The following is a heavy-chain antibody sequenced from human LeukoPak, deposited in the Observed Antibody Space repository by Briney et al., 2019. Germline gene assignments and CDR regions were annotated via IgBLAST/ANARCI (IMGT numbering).Heavy chain of an antibody. CDR3: AKGAGYSGHDLSSYFDY. Sequence: GGSLRLSCAASEFTFSSYAMSWVRQAPGKGLEWVSAISGSAGGTYYADSVKGRFTISRDNSKNTLYLLMHSLRAEDTAEYYCAKGAGYSGHDLSSYFDYWGQGILVTVSS. CDR2: ISGSAGGT. J-gene: IGHJ4*02. V-gene: IGHV3-23*01. CDR1: EFTFSSYA. D-gene: IGHD5-12*01.